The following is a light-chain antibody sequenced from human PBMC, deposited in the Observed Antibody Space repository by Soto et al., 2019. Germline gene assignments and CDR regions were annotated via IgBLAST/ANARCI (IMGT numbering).Light chain of an antibody. J-gene: IGLJ2*01. Sequence: QSALTQPASVSGSPGQSITIACTGSSSDIGGYNFVSWYQQHPGKAPKLMIYDVIKRPSGVSSRFAGSKSGNTASLTISGLRADDEADYYCSSYTTTTTAVFGGGTKLTVL. V-gene: IGLV2-14*03. CDR2: DVI. CDR3: SSYTTTTTAV. CDR1: SSDIGGYNF.